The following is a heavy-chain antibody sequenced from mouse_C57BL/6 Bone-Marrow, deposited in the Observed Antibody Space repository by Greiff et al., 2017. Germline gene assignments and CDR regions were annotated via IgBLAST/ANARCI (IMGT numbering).Heavy chain of an antibody. CDR1: GFNINDDY. Sequence: EVQLQESGAELVRPGASVKLSCTASGFNINDDYIHWVKQRPEQGLEWIGWIDPEIGDTEYASTFQGKVTITSDTSSNTAYLQISSLTSEDTAVYYCSSFDGNYFDVWGQGTPLTVAS. CDR3: SSFDGNYFDV. V-gene: IGHV14-4*01. CDR2: IDPEIGDT. J-gene: IGHJ2*01. D-gene: IGHD2-3*01.